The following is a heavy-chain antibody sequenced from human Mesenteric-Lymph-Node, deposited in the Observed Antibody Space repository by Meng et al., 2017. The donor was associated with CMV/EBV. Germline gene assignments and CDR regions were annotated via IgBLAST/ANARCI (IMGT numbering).Heavy chain of an antibody. CDR2: INPNSGGT. V-gene: IGHV1-2*02. D-gene: IGHD6-6*01. CDR1: GYTFTGYY. CDR3: ASGPKRYSSSFQAVDY. Sequence: ASVKVSCKASGYTFTGYYMHWVRQAPGQGLEWMGWINPNSGGTNYAQKFQGRVTMTRDTSISTAYMELRRLRSDDTAVYYCASGPKRYSSSFQAVDYWGQGTLVTVSS. J-gene: IGHJ4*02.